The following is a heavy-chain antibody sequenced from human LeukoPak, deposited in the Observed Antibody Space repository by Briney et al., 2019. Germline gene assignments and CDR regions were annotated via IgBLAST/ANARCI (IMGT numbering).Heavy chain of an antibody. CDR3: ARGLGTLPPSGY. CDR1: GGSFSGYN. J-gene: IGHJ4*02. Sequence: ASETLSLTCAVFGGSFSGYNWSWIPQPPGKGLEWIGEINHSGSTNYNPSLKSRVTISVDTSKNQFSLKLSSVTAADTAVYYCARGLGTLPPSGYWGQGTLVTVSS. D-gene: IGHD6-19*01. CDR2: INHSGST. V-gene: IGHV4-34*01.